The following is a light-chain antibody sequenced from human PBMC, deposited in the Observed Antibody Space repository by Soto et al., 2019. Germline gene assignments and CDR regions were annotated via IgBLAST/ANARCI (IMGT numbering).Light chain of an antibody. Sequence: DIPLTQSHSTLSGSVGDRVTITCRASQTIRSWFAWYQHKPGKAPNLLIYKASTLKSGVLSRFSGSGSGPEFTPTIISLQPAVFASYSCQHYNFYSVAFGKGTKVELK. CDR1: QTIRSW. J-gene: IGKJ1*01. CDR2: KAS. CDR3: QHYNFYSVA. V-gene: IGKV1-5*03.